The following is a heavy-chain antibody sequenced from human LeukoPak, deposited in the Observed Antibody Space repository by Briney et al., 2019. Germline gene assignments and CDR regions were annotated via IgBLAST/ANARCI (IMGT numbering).Heavy chain of an antibody. CDR1: GFTFSSYW. J-gene: IGHJ5*02. CDR3: AISSTITPFDP. D-gene: IGHD3-10*01. Sequence: GGSLRLSCAASGFTFSSYWMSWVRQAPGKGLEWVANIKQDGSERYYVDSVKGRFTISRDNAKNSLYLQMNSLRAEDTAVYYCAISSTITPFDPWGQGTLVTVSS. CDR2: IKQDGSER. V-gene: IGHV3-7*01.